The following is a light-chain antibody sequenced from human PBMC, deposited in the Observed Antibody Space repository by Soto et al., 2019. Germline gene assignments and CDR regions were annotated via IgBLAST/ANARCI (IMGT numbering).Light chain of an antibody. CDR3: QQYSSVWT. V-gene: IGKV3-20*01. CDR2: GAT. CDR1: QSFSSNY. J-gene: IGKJ1*01. Sequence: EIVLTQSPGTLSLSPGERATLSCRASQSFSSNYLAWYQQKPGQAPRILIYGATTRATGIPDRFSGSGSGTDFTLTISRLEPEDSAVYYCQQYSSVWTFGQGTKVEI.